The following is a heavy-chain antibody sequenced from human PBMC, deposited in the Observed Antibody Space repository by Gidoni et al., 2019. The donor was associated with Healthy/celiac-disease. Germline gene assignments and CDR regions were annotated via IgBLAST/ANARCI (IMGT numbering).Heavy chain of an antibody. Sequence: QVQLVESGGGVVQPGRSRRLSWAASGFTFSSYGMHWVRQAPGKGLEWVAVIRYDGSNKYYADSVKGRFTTSRDNSKNTLYLQMNSLRAEDTAVYYCARDLDSSGLGSCPDYWGQGTLVTVSS. J-gene: IGHJ4*02. V-gene: IGHV3-33*01. CDR1: GFTFSSYG. CDR2: IRYDGSNK. CDR3: ARDLDSSGLGSCPDY. D-gene: IGHD3-22*01.